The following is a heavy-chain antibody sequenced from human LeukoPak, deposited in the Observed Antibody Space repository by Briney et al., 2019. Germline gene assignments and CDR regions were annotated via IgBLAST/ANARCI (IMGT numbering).Heavy chain of an antibody. Sequence: SETLSLTCTVSAGSISSSSHHWGWIRQSPGKGLEWIGSIYYGRTTYYNPSLNSRVTISVVTSKNQFSLQLNSVTAADTAVYYCARQGGSSWYLNWFDPWGQGTLVTVSS. CDR3: ARQGGSSWYLNWFDP. D-gene: IGHD6-13*01. CDR1: AGSISSSSHH. V-gene: IGHV4-39*01. J-gene: IGHJ5*02. CDR2: IYYGRTT.